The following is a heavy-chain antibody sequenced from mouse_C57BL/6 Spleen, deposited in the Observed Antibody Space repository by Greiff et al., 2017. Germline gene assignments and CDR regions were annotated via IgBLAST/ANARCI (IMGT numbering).Heavy chain of an antibody. CDR2: IDPTGGGT. J-gene: IGHJ3*01. CDR1: GYTFTSYW. CDR3: AREALDGEGGFDD. V-gene: IGHV1-72*01. D-gene: IGHD2-3*01. Sequence: VQLQQPGAELVRPGSSVKLSCKASGYTFTSYWMDWVKQRPGRGLEWIGKIDPTGGGTKYNEKFKGKATLTVDKSSSTAYMQLSSLTSEDSAVYYCAREALDGEGGFDDWGQGTLVTVS.